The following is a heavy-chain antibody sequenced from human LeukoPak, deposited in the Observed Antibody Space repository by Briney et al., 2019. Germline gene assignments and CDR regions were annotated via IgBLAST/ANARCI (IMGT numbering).Heavy chain of an antibody. Sequence: PGGSLRLSCAASGFTFSNAWMSWVRQAPGKGLEWVSYISSSGSTIYYADSVRGRFTISRDNAKNSLYLQMNSLRAEDTAVYYCARGSTDRAINWNYFDNWGQGTLVTVSS. CDR2: ISSSGSTI. V-gene: IGHV3-11*01. CDR3: ARGSTDRAINWNYFDN. J-gene: IGHJ4*02. D-gene: IGHD5-24*01. CDR1: GFTFSNAW.